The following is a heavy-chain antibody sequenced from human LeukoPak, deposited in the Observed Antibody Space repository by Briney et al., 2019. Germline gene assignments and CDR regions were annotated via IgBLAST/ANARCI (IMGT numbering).Heavy chain of an antibody. D-gene: IGHD3-22*01. CDR3: AKSWRYYDSSGYYGFDI. CDR2: FTGSAGGA. CDR1: GFGFSSYA. Sequence: GGSLRLSCAASGFGFSSYAMTWVRQAPGKGLGWVSSFTGSAGGAHHADSVQGRFTISRDNSKNTLYLQMNSLRAEDTAVYYCAKSWRYYDSSGYYGFDIWGQGTMVTVSS. J-gene: IGHJ3*02. V-gene: IGHV3-23*01.